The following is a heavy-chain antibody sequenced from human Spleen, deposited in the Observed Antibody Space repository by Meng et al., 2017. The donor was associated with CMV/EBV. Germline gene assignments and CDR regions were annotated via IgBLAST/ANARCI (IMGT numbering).Heavy chain of an antibody. V-gene: IGHV4-39*07. J-gene: IGHJ4*02. D-gene: IGHD2-15*01. CDR1: GGSISSSSYY. CDR3: ATVLYSFGPYYFDY. Sequence: SETLSLTCTVSGGSISSSSYYWGWIRQPPGKGLEWIGSIYYSGSTYYNPSLKSRVTISVHTSKNQFSLKLSSVTAADTAVYYCATVLYSFGPYYFDYWGQGSLVTVSS. CDR2: IYYSGST.